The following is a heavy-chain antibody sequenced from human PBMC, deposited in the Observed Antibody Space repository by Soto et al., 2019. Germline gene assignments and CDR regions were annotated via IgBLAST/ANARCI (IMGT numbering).Heavy chain of an antibody. CDR3: AKEPATAKPEGVDF. CDR2: INPNSGGT. Sequence: ASVKVSCKASGSTFSDSYIHWVRQAPGQGLEWMGWINPNSGGTKYAPKFQGGVTMTRDTSITTAYMELSRLRSGDTAVYYCAKEPATAKPEGVDFWGQGTLANVSP. V-gene: IGHV1-2*02. D-gene: IGHD1-1*01. CDR1: GSTFSDSY. J-gene: IGHJ4*02.